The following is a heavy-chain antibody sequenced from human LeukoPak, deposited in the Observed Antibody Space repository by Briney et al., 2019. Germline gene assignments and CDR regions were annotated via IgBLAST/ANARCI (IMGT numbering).Heavy chain of an antibody. CDR3: ARDFRDYYGSGSYPSDAFDI. V-gene: IGHV3-21*01. Sequence: GGSLRLSCAASGFTFSSYSMNWVRQAPGKGLEWVSSISSSSSYIYYADSVKGRFTISRDNAKNSLYLQMNSLRAEDTAVFYCARDFRDYYGSGSYPSDAFDIWGQGTMVTVSS. J-gene: IGHJ3*02. D-gene: IGHD3-10*01. CDR1: GFTFSSYS. CDR2: ISSSSSYI.